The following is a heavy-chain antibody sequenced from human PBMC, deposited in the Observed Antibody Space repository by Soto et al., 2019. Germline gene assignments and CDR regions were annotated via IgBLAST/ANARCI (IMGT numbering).Heavy chain of an antibody. V-gene: IGHV4-59*01. J-gene: IGHJ4*02. CDR2: IYYTGST. Sequence: SXTLSLTCTVSGGSISDYYWSWIRQPPVKGLEWIGYIYYTGSTNYNPSLKSRVTISVDTSKNHFTLILCSVTAADTAVYYCARGRHWLDYWGPGFLVTVSS. D-gene: IGHD6-19*01. CDR3: ARGRHWLDY. CDR1: GGSISDYY.